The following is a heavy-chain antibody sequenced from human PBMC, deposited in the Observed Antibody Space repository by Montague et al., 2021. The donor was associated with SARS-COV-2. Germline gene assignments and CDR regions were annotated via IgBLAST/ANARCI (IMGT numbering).Heavy chain of an antibody. D-gene: IGHD3-10*01. CDR2: INHSGST. CDR3: ARVRYYGSGTSLGMDV. J-gene: IGHJ6*02. Sequence: SETLSLTCAVYGGSFSGYYWSWIRQPPGKGLEWIGEINHSGSTNCNPSLESRVTISVDTSKNQFSLKLSSVTAADTAVYYCARVRYYGSGTSLGMDVWGQGTTVAVSS. CDR1: GGSFSGYY. V-gene: IGHV4-34*01.